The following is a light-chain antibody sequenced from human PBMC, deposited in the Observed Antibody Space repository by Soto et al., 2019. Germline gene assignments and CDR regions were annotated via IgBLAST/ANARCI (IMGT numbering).Light chain of an antibody. CDR2: KAA. Sequence: PITQSLSALSASVRDRVTITCRASQTISSWLAWFQQRPGRAPKLVIYKAASLENGVPSRFRCSGSGTEFTLTISSLQPADFATYYCQQYNRAWTFGQGTKA. CDR3: QQYNRAWT. CDR1: QTISSW. V-gene: IGKV1-5*03. J-gene: IGKJ1*01.